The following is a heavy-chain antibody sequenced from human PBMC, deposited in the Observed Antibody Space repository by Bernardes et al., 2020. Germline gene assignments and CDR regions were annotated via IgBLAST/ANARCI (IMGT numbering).Heavy chain of an antibody. J-gene: IGHJ4*02. V-gene: IGHV3-23*01. Sequence: GGSLRLSCAASGFTFSTYAMSWVRQAPGKGLEWVSAISGSGGSTYYADSVKGRFTISRDNSKNTLYLQMNSLRADDTAVYYCARTPPYCSSTSCYLDYWGQGTLVTVSS. CDR3: ARTPPYCSSTSCYLDY. CDR2: ISGSGGST. CDR1: GFTFSTYA. D-gene: IGHD2-2*01.